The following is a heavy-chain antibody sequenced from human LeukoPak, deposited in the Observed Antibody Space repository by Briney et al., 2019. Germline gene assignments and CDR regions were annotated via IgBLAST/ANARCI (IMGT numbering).Heavy chain of an antibody. CDR2: INWNGGST. CDR3: ATIELEVPYSHYMDV. V-gene: IGHV3-20*04. CDR1: GFTFDDYG. Sequence: PGGSLRLSCAASGVAASGFTFDDYGMSWVRQAPGKGLEWVSGINWNGGSTGYADSVKGRFTISRDNAKNVLYLQMNSLRVEDTALYYCATIELEVPYSHYMDVWGKGTTVTVSS. D-gene: IGHD1-7*01. J-gene: IGHJ6*03.